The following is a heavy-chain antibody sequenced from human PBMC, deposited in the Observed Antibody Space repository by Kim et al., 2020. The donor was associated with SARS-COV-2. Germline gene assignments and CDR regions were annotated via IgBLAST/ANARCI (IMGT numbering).Heavy chain of an antibody. CDR1: GFTFSDYY. J-gene: IGHJ6*02. Sequence: GGSLRLSCAASGFTFSDYYMSWIRQAPGKGLEWVSYISSSGSTIYYADSVKGRFTISRDNAKNSLYLQMNSLRAEDTAVYYCARDGVVVVPAATNYYYYGMDVWGQGTTVTVSS. D-gene: IGHD2-2*01. CDR2: ISSSGSTI. V-gene: IGHV3-11*01. CDR3: ARDGVVVVPAATNYYYYGMDV.